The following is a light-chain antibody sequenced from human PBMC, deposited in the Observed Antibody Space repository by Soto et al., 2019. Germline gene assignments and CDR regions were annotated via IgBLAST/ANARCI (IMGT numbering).Light chain of an antibody. CDR2: AAS. CDR3: QRTYNAPFT. J-gene: IGKJ3*01. Sequence: DIQMTQSPSSLSAFVGDTVTINCRATDSIDRYLNWYQQKPGQAPRVLITAASTLESGVPSRFSGSGSGTDFTRTINNLHPEDFATYYCQRTYNAPFTFGPGTKVSIK. V-gene: IGKV1-39*01. CDR1: DSIDRY.